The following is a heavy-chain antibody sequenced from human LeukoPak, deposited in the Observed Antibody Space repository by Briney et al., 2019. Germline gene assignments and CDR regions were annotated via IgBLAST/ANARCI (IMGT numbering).Heavy chain of an antibody. Sequence: ASVKLSCKASGYTFTSYFMHWVRHAPGQGLEWMGVINPTGGSTSYAQKFQGRVTMTRDTSTSTVYMELSSLRPEDTAVYYCARVVWDCTGGSCYSEATRQGDWYFDLWGRGTLVTVSS. D-gene: IGHD2-15*01. J-gene: IGHJ2*01. CDR1: GYTFTSYF. V-gene: IGHV1-46*01. CDR3: ARVVWDCTGGSCYSEATRQGDWYFDL. CDR2: INPTGGST.